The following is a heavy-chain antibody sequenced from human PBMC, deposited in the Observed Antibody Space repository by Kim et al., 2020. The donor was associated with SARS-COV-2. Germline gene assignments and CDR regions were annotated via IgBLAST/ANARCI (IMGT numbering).Heavy chain of an antibody. D-gene: IGHD2-15*01. Sequence: AASVKSRITINPDTSKTQCSLQLNSVTPENTAVYYCARAGCSGSCYWFDPWGQGTLVTVSS. CDR3: ARAGCSGSCYWFDP. V-gene: IGHV6-1*01. J-gene: IGHJ5*02.